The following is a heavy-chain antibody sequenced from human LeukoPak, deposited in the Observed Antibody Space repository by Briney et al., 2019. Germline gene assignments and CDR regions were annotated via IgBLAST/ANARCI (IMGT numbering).Heavy chain of an antibody. CDR2: IYTSGST. CDR1: GGSISSYY. J-gene: IGHJ4*02. CDR3: ARGKRVLRFLEWSGFDY. D-gene: IGHD3-3*01. V-gene: IGHV4-4*07. Sequence: PSETLPLTCTVSGGSISSYYWSWIRQPAGKGLEWIGRIYTSGSTNYNPSLKSRVTMSVDTSKNQFSLKLSSVTAADTAVYYCARGKRVLRFLEWSGFDYWGQGTLVTVSS.